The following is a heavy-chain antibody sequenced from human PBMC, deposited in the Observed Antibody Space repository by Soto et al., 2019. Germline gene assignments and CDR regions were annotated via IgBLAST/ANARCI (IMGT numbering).Heavy chain of an antibody. CDR2: FDREDGET. V-gene: IGHV1-24*01. J-gene: IGHJ4*02. CDR3: AHGEGIVKSIIYFDY. CDR1: GYFLTDLT. Sequence: ASVKVSCKVSGYFLTDLTIHWVRQAPGKGLEWMGGFDREDGETIYAQKFQGRVTMTEDPSTDSAYMELSSLTSEDTAIYYCAHGEGIVKSIIYFDYWGQRTLVTVSA. D-gene: IGHD1-26*01.